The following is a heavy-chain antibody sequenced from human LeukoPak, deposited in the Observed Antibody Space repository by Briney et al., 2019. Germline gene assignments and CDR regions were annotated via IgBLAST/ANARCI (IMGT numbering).Heavy chain of an antibody. V-gene: IGHV4-59*01. CDR1: GGSFSGYY. CDR3: ARQVKNWFDP. J-gene: IGHJ5*02. CDR2: IYYSGTT. Sequence: SETLSLTCAVYGGSFSGYYWNWIRQPPGKGLEWIGFIYYSGTTNYNPSLRSRVTISVDTPKNQFSLKLSSVTAADTAMYYCARQVKNWFDPWGQGTLVTVSS. D-gene: IGHD2-21*01.